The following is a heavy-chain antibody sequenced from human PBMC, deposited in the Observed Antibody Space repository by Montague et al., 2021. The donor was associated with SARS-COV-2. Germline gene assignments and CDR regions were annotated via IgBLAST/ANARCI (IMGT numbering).Heavy chain of an antibody. V-gene: IGHV4-34*01. J-gene: IGHJ6*02. Sequence: SETLSLTCAVYGGSFSGYYWSWIRQPSGTGLEWKWVISHSGSTNSNSTPKSRGPISIDTAKNQFHLKLSSVTATDTAVYYCARFAYRLLFIASYYGMDVWGQGTTVTVSS. CDR2: ISHSGST. D-gene: IGHD2-2*01. CDR3: ARFAYRLLFIASYYGMDV. CDR1: GGSFSGYY.